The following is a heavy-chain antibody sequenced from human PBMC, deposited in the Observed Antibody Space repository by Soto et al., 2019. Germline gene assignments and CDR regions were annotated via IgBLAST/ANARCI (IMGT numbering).Heavy chain of an antibody. CDR3: ARGNDFWSGYYWGGYYYYMDV. V-gene: IGHV4-59*01. D-gene: IGHD3-3*01. CDR2: IYYSGST. CDR1: GGSISSYY. Sequence: PSETLSLTCTVSGGSISSYYWSWIRQPPGKGLEWIGYIYYSGSTNYNPSLKSRVTISVDTSKNQFSLKLSSVTAADTAVYYCARGNDFWSGYYWGGYYYYMDVWGKRTTVTVSS. J-gene: IGHJ6*03.